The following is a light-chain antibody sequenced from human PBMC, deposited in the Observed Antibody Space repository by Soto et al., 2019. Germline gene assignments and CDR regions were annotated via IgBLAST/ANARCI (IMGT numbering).Light chain of an antibody. CDR3: SSYTSSSTDYV. J-gene: IGLJ1*01. Sequence: QSALTQPASVSGSPGQSITISCTGTSSDVGGYNYVSWYQQHPGKAPKLMIYDVSNRPSGVSNRFSGSKSGNTASLTISGLQAEDEADYYGSSYTSSSTDYVFGTGTRSPS. CDR1: SSDVGGYNY. CDR2: DVS. V-gene: IGLV2-14*01.